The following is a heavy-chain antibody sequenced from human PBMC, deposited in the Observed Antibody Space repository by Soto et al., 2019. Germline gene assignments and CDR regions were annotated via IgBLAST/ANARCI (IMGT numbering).Heavy chain of an antibody. V-gene: IGHV1-2*04. Sequence: ASVKVSCKASGYTFTGYYMHWVRQAPGQGLEWMGWINPNSGGTNYAQKFQGWVTMTRDTSISTAYMELSRLRSDDTAVYYCARSPYDSSGYYPGYFDYWGQGTLVTVSS. CDR1: GYTFTGYY. CDR3: ARSPYDSSGYYPGYFDY. J-gene: IGHJ4*02. D-gene: IGHD3-22*01. CDR2: INPNSGGT.